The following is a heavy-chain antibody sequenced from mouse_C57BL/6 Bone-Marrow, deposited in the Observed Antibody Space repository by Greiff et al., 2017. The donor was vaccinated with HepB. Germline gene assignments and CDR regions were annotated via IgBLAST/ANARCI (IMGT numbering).Heavy chain of an antibody. CDR2: IYPRSGNT. Sequence: VQVVESGAELARPGASVKLSCKASGYTFTSYGISWVKQRTGQGLEWIGEIYPRSGNTYYNEKFKGKATLTADKSSSTAYMELRSLTSEDSAVYFCARGLLRSFYYFDYWGQGTTLTVSS. CDR1: GYTFTSYG. CDR3: ARGLLRSFYYFDY. V-gene: IGHV1-81*01. J-gene: IGHJ2*01. D-gene: IGHD1-1*01.